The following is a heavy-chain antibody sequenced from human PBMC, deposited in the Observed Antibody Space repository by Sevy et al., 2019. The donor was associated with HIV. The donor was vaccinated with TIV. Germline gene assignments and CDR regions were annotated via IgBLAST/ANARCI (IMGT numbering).Heavy chain of an antibody. Sequence: GGSLRLSCAASGFTFSSYWMHWVRQAPGKGLVWVSRINSDGSSTSYADSVKGRFTISRDNAKNTLYLQMNSLRAEDTAVYYCAREVYYYDSSGYYPVEGYDYWGQGTLVTVSS. CDR2: INSDGSST. D-gene: IGHD3-22*01. CDR3: AREVYYYDSSGYYPVEGYDY. J-gene: IGHJ4*02. V-gene: IGHV3-74*01. CDR1: GFTFSSYW.